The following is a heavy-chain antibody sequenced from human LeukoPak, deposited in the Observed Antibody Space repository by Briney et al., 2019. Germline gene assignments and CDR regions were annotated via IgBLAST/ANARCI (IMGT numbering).Heavy chain of an antibody. J-gene: IGHJ4*02. Sequence: GGSLRLSCAASGFTVSSNYMSWVRQAPGKGLEWVSVIYSGGSTYYADSVKGRFTISRDNSKNTLYLQMNSLRAEDTAVYYCARLPYGTAAGTLVDYWGQGTLVTVSS. CDR2: IYSGGST. CDR3: ARLPYGTAAGTLVDY. V-gene: IGHV3-66*04. D-gene: IGHD6-13*01. CDR1: GFTVSSNY.